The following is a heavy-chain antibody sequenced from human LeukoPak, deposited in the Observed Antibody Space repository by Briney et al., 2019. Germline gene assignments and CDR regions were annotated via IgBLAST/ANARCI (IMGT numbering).Heavy chain of an antibody. Sequence: PGGSLRLSCAAFGFTLSSYAMGWVRQAPGKGLEWVSAISGSGGDTYYADSVKGRFTFSRDNSKNTLYLQMNSLRPEDTALYYCAKAVRFGEFDYYFFGLDVWGQGTTVTVSS. V-gene: IGHV3-23*01. D-gene: IGHD3-10*01. CDR2: ISGSGGDT. CDR1: GFTLSSYA. J-gene: IGHJ6*02. CDR3: AKAVRFGEFDYYFFGLDV.